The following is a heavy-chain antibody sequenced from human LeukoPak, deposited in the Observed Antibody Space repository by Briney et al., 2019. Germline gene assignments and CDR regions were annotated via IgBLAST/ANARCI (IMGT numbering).Heavy chain of an antibody. J-gene: IGHJ6*02. CDR1: GGSFSGSY. Sequence: SETLSLTCAVYGGSFSGSYGSWIRQPPGKGLEWIGEINHSGSTNYNPSLKSRVTISVDTSKNQFSLKLSSVTAADTAVYYCARGPIIYGDYAAYYCGMDVWGQGTTVTVSS. CDR3: ARGPIIYGDYAAYYCGMDV. CDR2: INHSGST. V-gene: IGHV4-34*01. D-gene: IGHD4-17*01.